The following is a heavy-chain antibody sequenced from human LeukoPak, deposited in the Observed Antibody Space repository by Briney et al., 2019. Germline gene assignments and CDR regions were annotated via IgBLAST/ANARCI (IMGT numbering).Heavy chain of an antibody. CDR1: GFIFRSHG. CDR3: ARDHRYAFDN. Sequence: GGSLRLSCAGSGFIFRSHGMIWVRQAPGRGLEWVSYISPGGNTIYYADSMKGRFTVSRDDAKNSLSLHMNSLRAEDTAMYYCARDHRYAFDNWGHGTLVTVSS. V-gene: IGHV3-48*04. D-gene: IGHD5-12*01. CDR2: ISPGGNTI. J-gene: IGHJ4*01.